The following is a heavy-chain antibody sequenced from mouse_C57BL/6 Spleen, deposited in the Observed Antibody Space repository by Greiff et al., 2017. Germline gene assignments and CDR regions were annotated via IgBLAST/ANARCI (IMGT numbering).Heavy chain of an antibody. CDR3: ARGTYYGNSVTGTDDY. J-gene: IGHJ2*01. D-gene: IGHD2-10*01. V-gene: IGHV1-81*01. CDR1: GYTFTSYG. Sequence: VQLQQSGAELARPGASVKLSCKASGYTFTSYGISWVKQRTGQGLEWIGEIYPRSGNTYYNEKFKGKATLTADKSSSTAYMELRSLTSEDSAVYFCARGTYYGNSVTGTDDYWGQGTTLTVSS. CDR2: IYPRSGNT.